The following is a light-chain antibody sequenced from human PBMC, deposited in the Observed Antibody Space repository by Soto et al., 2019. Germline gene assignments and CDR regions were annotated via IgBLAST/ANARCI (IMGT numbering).Light chain of an antibody. CDR3: NSYTDSSSLYV. CDR2: EVS. Sequence: QSALTQPASVSGSPGQSITISCTGTSSDVGRYNFVSWYQQHPGRAPKLMIYEVSNRPSGVSNRFSGSKSGNTASLTISGLQAEDEADYYCNSYTDSSSLYVFGTGTKVTVL. CDR1: SSDVGRYNF. V-gene: IGLV2-14*01. J-gene: IGLJ1*01.